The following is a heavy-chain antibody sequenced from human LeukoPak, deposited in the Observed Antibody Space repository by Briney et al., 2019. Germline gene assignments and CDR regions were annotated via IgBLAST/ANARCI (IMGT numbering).Heavy chain of an antibody. V-gene: IGHV3-49*04. CDR2: IRSKAYGGTT. CDR1: GFTFGDYA. J-gene: IGHJ1*01. CDR3: ARDRSGYYSEYFQH. Sequence: GESLKISCTASGFTFGDYAMTWVRQAPGKGLEWVGFIRSKAYGGTTDYAASVKGRFTISRDDSKSIAYLEMNSLKTEDTAVYYCARDRSGYYSEYFQHWGQGTLVTVSS. D-gene: IGHD3-22*01.